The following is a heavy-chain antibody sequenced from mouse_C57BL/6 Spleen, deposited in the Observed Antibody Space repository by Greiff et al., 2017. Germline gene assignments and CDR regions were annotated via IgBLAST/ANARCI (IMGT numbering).Heavy chain of an antibody. CDR2: IYPGDGDT. CDR1: GYAFSSYW. D-gene: IGHD2-4*01. J-gene: IGHJ4*01. Sequence: VQLVESGAELVKPGASVKISCKASGYAFSSYWMNWVKQRPGKGLEWIGQIYPGDGDTNYNGKFKGKATLTADKSSSTAYMQLSSLTSEDSAVYFCARDYDYEDYYAMDYWGQGTSVTVSS. CDR3: ARDYDYEDYYAMDY. V-gene: IGHV1-80*01.